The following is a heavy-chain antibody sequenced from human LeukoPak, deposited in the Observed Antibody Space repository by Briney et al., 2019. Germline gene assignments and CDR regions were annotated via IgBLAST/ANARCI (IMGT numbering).Heavy chain of an antibody. CDR3: AKDCGYRYGLDY. Sequence: SETLSLTCTVSGGSISSYDWSWIRQPPGKGLEWMWYIYYSGSTTYNPSLMSRPTISVDTSKKQSSLKLSSVTAADPAVQYWAKDCGYRYGLDYWGQGTLVTVSS. D-gene: IGHD5-18*01. J-gene: IGHJ4*02. CDR1: GGSISSYD. CDR2: IYYSGST. V-gene: IGHV4-59*01.